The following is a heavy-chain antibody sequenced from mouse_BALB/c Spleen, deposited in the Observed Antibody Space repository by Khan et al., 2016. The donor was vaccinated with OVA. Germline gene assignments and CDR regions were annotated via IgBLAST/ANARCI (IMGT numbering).Heavy chain of an antibody. V-gene: IGHV1S132*01. D-gene: IGHD3-2*02. J-gene: IGHJ2*01. CDR3: AREEALYYFDY. Sequence: VQLQESGAELVRPGASVKLSCKTSGYIFTSYWIHWVKQRSGQGLEWIARIYPGTDNAYYNENLKDKATLTADNSSSTAYMQLSSLKSEDSAVDFCAREEALYYFDYWGQGTNVTVSS. CDR1: GYIFTSYW. CDR2: IYPGTDNA.